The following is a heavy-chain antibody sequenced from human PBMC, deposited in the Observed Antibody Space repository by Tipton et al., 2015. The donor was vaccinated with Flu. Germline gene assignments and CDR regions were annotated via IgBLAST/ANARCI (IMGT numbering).Heavy chain of an antibody. J-gene: IGHJ4*02. Sequence: TLSLTCTVSGDSISSSSYYWGWIRQPPGKGLEWIGSIYCSGSTYYNPSLKSRVTISVDTSKNQFSLKLSSVTAADTAVYYCAREGRREQLALDYWGQGTLVTVSS. V-gene: IGHV4-39*07. CDR3: AREGRREQLALDY. CDR1: GDSISSSSYY. CDR2: IYCSGST. D-gene: IGHD6-6*01.